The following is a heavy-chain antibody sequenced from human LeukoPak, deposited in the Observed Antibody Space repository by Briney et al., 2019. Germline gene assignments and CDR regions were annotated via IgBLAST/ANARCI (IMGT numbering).Heavy chain of an antibody. CDR1: GFTVSSNY. Sequence: GGSLRLSCAASGFTVSSNYMSWVRQAPGKGLEWVSIIYSGGSTYYADSVKGRFTISRDNSKNTLYLQMNSLRAEDTAVYYCASVGATIGDAFDIWGQGTMVTVSS. CDR2: IYSGGST. CDR3: ASVGATIGDAFDI. V-gene: IGHV3-53*01. J-gene: IGHJ3*02. D-gene: IGHD1-26*01.